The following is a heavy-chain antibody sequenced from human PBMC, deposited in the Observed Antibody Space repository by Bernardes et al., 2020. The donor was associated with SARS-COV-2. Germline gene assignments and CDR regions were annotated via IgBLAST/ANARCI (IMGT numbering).Heavy chain of an antibody. CDR2: ISGSGDRT. Sequence: GGSLRLSCETSGFTFSNYALSWIRQAPGKGLEWVSAISGSGDRTFYADSVRGRFTISRDNSKNTLFLQMNSLRAEDTALYYCAKDWRLPLMPTLFWGQGTLVTVAS. CDR3: AKDWRLPLMPTLF. CDR1: GFTFSNYA. V-gene: IGHV3-23*01. D-gene: IGHD3-3*01. J-gene: IGHJ4*02.